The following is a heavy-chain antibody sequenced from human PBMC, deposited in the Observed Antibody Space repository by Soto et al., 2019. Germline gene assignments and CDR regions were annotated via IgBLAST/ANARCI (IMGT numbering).Heavy chain of an antibody. D-gene: IGHD5-18*01. CDR3: ARLVWSYGTWFDP. J-gene: IGHJ5*02. V-gene: IGHV4-59*08. CDR2: IFYSGST. CDR1: GGSISNYY. Sequence: PSETLSLTCTVSGGSISNYYWSWIRQPPGRGLEWIGHIFYSGSTNYNPALKSRVTISVDTSKNQFSLKLSSVTAADTAVYYCARLVWSYGTWFDPWGQGTLVTVSS.